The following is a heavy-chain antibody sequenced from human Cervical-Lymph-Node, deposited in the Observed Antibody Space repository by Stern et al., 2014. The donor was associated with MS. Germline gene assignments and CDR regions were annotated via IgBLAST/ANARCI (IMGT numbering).Heavy chain of an antibody. D-gene: IGHD3-3*01. Sequence: EVQLVQSGGGLVQPGGSLRLSCAASGFAFSSYAMSWVRQAPGKGLEWVSAISGSGGSTYYADSVKGRFTISRDNSKNTLYLQMNSLRAEDTAVHYCAKDYFWSAYGDYWYYGMDVWGQGTTVTVSS. CDR1: GFAFSSYA. J-gene: IGHJ6*02. CDR3: AKDYFWSAYGDYWYYGMDV. CDR2: ISGSGGST. V-gene: IGHV3-23*04.